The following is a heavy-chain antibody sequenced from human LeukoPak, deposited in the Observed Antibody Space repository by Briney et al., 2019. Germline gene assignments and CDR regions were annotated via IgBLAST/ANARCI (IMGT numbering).Heavy chain of an antibody. CDR3: VSAIRGSPIDY. CDR2: IKTDGSET. D-gene: IGHD3-10*01. CDR1: GFTYSNYA. Sequence: PGGSLRLSCAASGFTYSNYAMSWVRQAPGKGLACVANIKTDGSETYYVDSVKGRFTISRDNAKNSLFLQMNSLRAEDTAIYYCVSAIRGSPIDYWGQGTLVSVPS. V-gene: IGHV3-7*01. J-gene: IGHJ4*02.